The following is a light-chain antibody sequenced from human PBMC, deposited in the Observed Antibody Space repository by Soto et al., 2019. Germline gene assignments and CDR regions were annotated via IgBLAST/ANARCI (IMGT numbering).Light chain of an antibody. CDR2: GAS. V-gene: IGKV3D-15*01. Sequence: EIVMTQSPATLSVSPGDGATLSCRASQSVDSNLAWYQQKPGQTPRLLIYGASTSPTGIPARFSGSGSGTEFTLTISSLQSEDSAVYYCQQYNDWPLTFGGGTKVEIK. J-gene: IGKJ4*01. CDR3: QQYNDWPLT. CDR1: QSVDSN.